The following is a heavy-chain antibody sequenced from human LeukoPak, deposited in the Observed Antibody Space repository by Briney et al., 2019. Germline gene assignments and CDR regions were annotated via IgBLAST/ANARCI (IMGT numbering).Heavy chain of an antibody. CDR1: GGSISNYY. D-gene: IGHD3-22*01. J-gene: IGHJ4*02. Sequence: PSETLSLTCTVSGGSISNYYWNWIRQPPGKELEWIGDIYYSGSINYNPSLKSRVTISVDTSKNQFSLKLSSVTAADTAVYYCARAGGGYDSSGYYEDFDYWGQGTLVTVSS. CDR2: IYYSGSI. V-gene: IGHV4-59*08. CDR3: ARAGGGYDSSGYYEDFDY.